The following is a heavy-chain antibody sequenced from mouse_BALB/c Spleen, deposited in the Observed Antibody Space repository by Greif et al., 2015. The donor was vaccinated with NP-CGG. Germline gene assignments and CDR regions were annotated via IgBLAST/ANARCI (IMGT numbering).Heavy chain of an antibody. J-gene: IGHJ2*01. CDR2: INPSNGGA. CDR1: GYTFISYY. D-gene: IGHD1-2*01. Sequence: QVQLKESGAELVKPGASVKLSCKASGYTFISYYMYWVKQRPGQGLEWIREINPSNGGANLNEKFKSKATLTVDKSSSTAYMQLSSLTSEDSAVYFCTRGRRRDFDFWGQGTTLTVSS. V-gene: IGHV1S81*02. CDR3: TRGRRRDFDF.